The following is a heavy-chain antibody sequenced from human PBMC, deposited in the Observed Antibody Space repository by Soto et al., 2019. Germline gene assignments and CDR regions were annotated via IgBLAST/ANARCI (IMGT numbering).Heavy chain of an antibody. CDR2: INHSGNT. Sequence: SETLSLTCAVYGGSFSGYYWSWIRQPPGKGLEWIGEINHSGNTNYNPSLKSRVTISVDTSKNQFSLKLSSVTAADTAVYYCARRYGSAFDIWGQGTMVTVSS. J-gene: IGHJ3*02. V-gene: IGHV4-34*01. CDR3: ARRYGSAFDI. CDR1: GGSFSGYY. D-gene: IGHD3-10*01.